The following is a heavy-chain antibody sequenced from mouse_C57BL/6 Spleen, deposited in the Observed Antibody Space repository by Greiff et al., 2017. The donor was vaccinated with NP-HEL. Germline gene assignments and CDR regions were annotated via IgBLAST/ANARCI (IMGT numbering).Heavy chain of an antibody. CDR2: IRSKSNNYAT. V-gene: IGHV10-1*01. CDR1: GFSFNTYA. CDR3: VRQYDYPYAMDY. Sequence: GGGLVQPKGSLKLSCAASGFSFNTYAMNWVRQAPGKGLEWVARIRSKSNNYATYYADSVKDRFTISRDDSESMLYLQMNNLKTEDTAMYYCVRQYDYPYAMDYWGQGTSVTVSS. J-gene: IGHJ4*01. D-gene: IGHD2-4*01.